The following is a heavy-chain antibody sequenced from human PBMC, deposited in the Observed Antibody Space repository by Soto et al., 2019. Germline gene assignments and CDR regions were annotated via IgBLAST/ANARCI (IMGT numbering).Heavy chain of an antibody. J-gene: IGHJ6*03. CDR1: GFTFSFYW. CDR3: ARGRMVRGVTFYYYYYMDV. V-gene: IGHV3-7*01. D-gene: IGHD3-10*01. CDR2: IKEAGSEK. Sequence: EVQLVESGGGLVQPGGSLRLSCAASGFTFSFYWMSWVRQAPGKGLEWVANIKEAGSEKYYVDSVKGRFTISRDNAKKSLFLQMNRLRAEDTAVYYCARGRMVRGVTFYYYYYMDVWGKGTTVTVS.